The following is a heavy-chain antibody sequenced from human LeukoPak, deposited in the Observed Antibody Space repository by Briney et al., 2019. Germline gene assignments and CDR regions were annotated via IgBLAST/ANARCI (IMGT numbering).Heavy chain of an antibody. Sequence: GGSLRLSCAASEFTVSSNYMSWVRQAPGKGLEWVSVIYSGGSTYYADSVKGRFTISRDNSKNTLYLQMNSLRAEDTAVYYCARLYSSGWYYFDYWGQGTLVTVSS. CDR3: ARLYSSGWYYFDY. D-gene: IGHD6-19*01. CDR1: EFTVSSNY. CDR2: IYSGGST. J-gene: IGHJ4*02. V-gene: IGHV3-53*01.